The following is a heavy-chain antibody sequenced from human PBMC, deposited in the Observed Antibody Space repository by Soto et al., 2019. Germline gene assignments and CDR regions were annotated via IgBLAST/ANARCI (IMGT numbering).Heavy chain of an antibody. CDR1: GFTFSSYS. V-gene: IGHV3-48*02. CDR3: ARAFGRQWLVMGFDY. Sequence: EVQLVESGGGLVQPGGSLRLSCAASGFTFSSYSMNWVRQAPGKGLEWVSYISSSSSTIYYADSVKGRFTISRDNAKNSLYLQMNSLRDEDTAVYYCARAFGRQWLVMGFDYWGQGTLVTVSS. D-gene: IGHD6-19*01. CDR2: ISSSSSTI. J-gene: IGHJ4*02.